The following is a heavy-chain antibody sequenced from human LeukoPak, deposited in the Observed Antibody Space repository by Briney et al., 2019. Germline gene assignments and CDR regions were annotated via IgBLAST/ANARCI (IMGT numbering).Heavy chain of an antibody. J-gene: IGHJ4*02. CDR1: GGSVSSTEFY. V-gene: IGHV4-39*01. CDR3: ARLSNGRYFDYIFHY. CDR2: IYYTGST. Sequence: ASETLSLTCTVSGGSVSSTEFYWGWIRQPPGKGLQWIGNIYYTGSTYYNPSLNSRVTMSVDTSQNQFSLKMTSVTAADTAVYYCARLSNGRYFDYIFHYWGEEVLLTVSS. D-gene: IGHD3-9*01.